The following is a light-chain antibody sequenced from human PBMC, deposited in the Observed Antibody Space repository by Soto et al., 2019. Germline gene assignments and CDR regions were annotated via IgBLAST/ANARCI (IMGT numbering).Light chain of an antibody. V-gene: IGKV1-5*01. CDR1: QSVGNW. CDR2: DAS. Sequence: DIQMTQSPSTLSASVGDGVTITCRASQSVGNWLAWYQQKAGKGPELLIYDASSLQSGVPSRFSGGGSGTEFTLTISSLQPDDFATYYCQQYNTYSRTFGQGTKVE. CDR3: QQYNTYSRT. J-gene: IGKJ1*01.